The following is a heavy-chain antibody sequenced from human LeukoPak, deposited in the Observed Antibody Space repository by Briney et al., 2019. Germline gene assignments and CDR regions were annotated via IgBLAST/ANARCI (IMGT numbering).Heavy chain of an antibody. D-gene: IGHD2-2*01. J-gene: IGHJ4*02. CDR3: ARGIDCSSTSCYDFRVY. Sequence: ASVKVSCKASGYTFTSYAMNWVRQAPGQGLEWMGWINTNTGNPTYAQGFTGRFVFSLDTSVSTAYLQISSLKAEDTAVYYCARGIDCSSTSCYDFRVYWGQGTLVTVSS. CDR2: INTNTGNP. CDR1: GYTFTSYA. V-gene: IGHV7-4-1*02.